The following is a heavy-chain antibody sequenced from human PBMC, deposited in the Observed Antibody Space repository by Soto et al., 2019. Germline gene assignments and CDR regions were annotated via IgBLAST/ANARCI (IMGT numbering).Heavy chain of an antibody. J-gene: IGHJ4*02. CDR1: GFTFSSYG. Sequence: SCAASGFTFSSYGMHWVRQAPGKGLEWVAVIWYDGSNKYYADSVKGRFTISRDNSKNTLYLQMNSLRAEDTAVYYCARDGSIAVAASFDYWGQGTLVTVSS. CDR2: IWYDGSNK. V-gene: IGHV3-33*01. CDR3: ARDGSIAVAASFDY. D-gene: IGHD6-19*01.